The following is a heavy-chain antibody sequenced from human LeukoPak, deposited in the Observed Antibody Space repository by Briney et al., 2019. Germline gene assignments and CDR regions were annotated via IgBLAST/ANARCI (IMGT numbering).Heavy chain of an antibody. D-gene: IGHD3-10*01. CDR3: ARQRGSSGTINWLDP. Sequence: GESLKISCQGSGYSFSTYWIGWVGQLPGGGLEWMGVIYPDDSDTRYSPSFQGQVTISADRSIRTAYLQWTSLKASDTAMYYCARQRGSSGTINWLDPWGQGTLVTVSS. CDR2: IYPDDSDT. J-gene: IGHJ5*02. CDR1: GYSFSTYW. V-gene: IGHV5-51*01.